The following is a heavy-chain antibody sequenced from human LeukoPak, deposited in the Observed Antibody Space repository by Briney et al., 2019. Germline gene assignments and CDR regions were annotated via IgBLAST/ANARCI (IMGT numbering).Heavy chain of an antibody. CDR1: GGSISSGGYY. J-gene: IGHJ3*02. CDR2: IYYTGAT. Sequence: KPSQTLSLTCNVSGGSISSGGYYWSWIRQHPGKGLEWIGYIYYTGATYYNPPLKSRVTISVDTSKNQFSLKLSSVTAADTAVYYCARDMISGDGRRAFDIWGQGTMVTVSS. CDR3: ARDMISGDGRRAFDI. D-gene: IGHD2-15*01. V-gene: IGHV4-31*03.